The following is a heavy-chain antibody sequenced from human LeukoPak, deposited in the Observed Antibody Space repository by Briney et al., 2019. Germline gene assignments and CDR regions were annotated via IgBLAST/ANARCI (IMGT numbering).Heavy chain of an antibody. Sequence: PSETLSLTCAVYGGSFSGYYWSSIRHPPGRGLEWIGEINHSGSTNYNPSLKSRVTISVDTSKNQFSLKLSSVTAADTAVYYCARGPRASSGWYWGPNWFDPWGQGTLVTVSS. D-gene: IGHD6-19*01. J-gene: IGHJ5*02. CDR1: GGSFSGYY. V-gene: IGHV4-34*01. CDR2: INHSGST. CDR3: ARGPRASSGWYWGPNWFDP.